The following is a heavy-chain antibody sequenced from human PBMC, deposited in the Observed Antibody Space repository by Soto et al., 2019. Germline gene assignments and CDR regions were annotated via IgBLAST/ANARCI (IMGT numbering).Heavy chain of an antibody. J-gene: IGHJ4*02. D-gene: IGHD7-27*01. CDR3: GRDNWGSIDY. CDR2: SRSV. Sequence: QMQLQESGPGLVKPSETLSLNCVVSGGSVSSGDHAWAWIRQPPGKRLEWIGYSRSVNYNPSLKSRVTISVGTAKNQFCLKLSSVTAADTAVYYCGRDNWGSIDYWGQGTQVTVSS. CDR1: GGSVSSGDHA. V-gene: IGHV4-61*08.